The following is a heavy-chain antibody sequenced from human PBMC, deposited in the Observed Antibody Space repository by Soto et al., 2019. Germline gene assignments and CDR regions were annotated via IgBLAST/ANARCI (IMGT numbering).Heavy chain of an antibody. CDR3: ARGPEDIVVVVAAPDY. V-gene: IGHV3-30-3*01. Sequence: ESVGGVVQPGRSLRLSCAASGFTFSSYAMHWVRQAPGKGLEWVAVISYDGSNKYYADSVKGRFTISRDNSKNTLYLQMNSLRAEDTAVYYCARGPEDIVVVVAAPDYWGQGTLVTVSS. CDR2: ISYDGSNK. CDR1: GFTFSSYA. J-gene: IGHJ4*02. D-gene: IGHD2-15*01.